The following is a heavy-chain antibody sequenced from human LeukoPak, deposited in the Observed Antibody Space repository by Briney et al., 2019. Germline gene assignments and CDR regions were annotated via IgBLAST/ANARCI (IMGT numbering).Heavy chain of an antibody. D-gene: IGHD2-2*03. CDR2: IYYSGST. CDR1: GGSISSTTSY. CDR3: ARHGSTDYFDY. J-gene: IGHJ4*02. V-gene: IGHV4-39*01. Sequence: PSETLSLTCAVSGGSISSTTSYWGWMRQPPGKGLEWIGRIYYSGSTFYNPSLKSRVTISVDTSKNQFSLRLSSVTAADTAVYYCARHGSTDYFDYWGQGTLVTVSS.